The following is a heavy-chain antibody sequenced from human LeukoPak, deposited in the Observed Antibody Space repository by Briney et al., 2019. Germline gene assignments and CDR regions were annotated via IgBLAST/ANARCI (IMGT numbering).Heavy chain of an antibody. CDR3: ARFTSRFLPGYFYFFDY. CDR1: GGSISSGGYY. J-gene: IGHJ4*02. V-gene: IGHV4-31*03. CDR2: IYYSGST. Sequence: SETLSLTCTVSGGSISSGGYYWSWIRQHPGKGLEWIGYIYYSGSTYYNPSLKIRVTISVDTSKNQFSLKLSSVTAADTAVYSLARFTSRFLPGYFYFFDYGGQETLVTAPS. D-gene: IGHD3-22*01.